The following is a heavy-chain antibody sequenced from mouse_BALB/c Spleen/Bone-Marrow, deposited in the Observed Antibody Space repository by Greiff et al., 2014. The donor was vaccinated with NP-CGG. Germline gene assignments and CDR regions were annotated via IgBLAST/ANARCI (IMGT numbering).Heavy chain of an antibody. CDR3: ASPIYYGNYEGFAY. V-gene: IGHV1-67*01. Sequence: QVQLQQSGPELVRPGASVKISCKGSGYTFTDYAMHWVKQSHAKSLEWIGVISTYSGNTNYDQKFKGKATMTVDKSSSTAYMELARLTSEDSASYYCASPIYYGNYEGFAYWGQGTLVIVSA. D-gene: IGHD2-1*01. CDR1: GYTFTDYA. CDR2: ISTYSGNT. J-gene: IGHJ3*01.